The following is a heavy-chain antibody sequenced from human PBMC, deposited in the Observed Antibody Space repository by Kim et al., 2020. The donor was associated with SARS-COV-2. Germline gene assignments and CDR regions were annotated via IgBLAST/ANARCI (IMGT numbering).Heavy chain of an antibody. CDR3: ACITMVRGSAFDI. J-gene: IGHJ3*02. CDR1: GYTFTSYG. Sequence: ASVKVSCKASGYTFTSYGISWVRQAPGQGLEWMGWISAYNGNTNYAQKLQGRVTMTTDTSTSTAYMELRSLRSDDTAVYYCACITMVRGSAFDIWGQGTMVAVSS. D-gene: IGHD3-10*01. V-gene: IGHV1-18*01. CDR2: ISAYNGNT.